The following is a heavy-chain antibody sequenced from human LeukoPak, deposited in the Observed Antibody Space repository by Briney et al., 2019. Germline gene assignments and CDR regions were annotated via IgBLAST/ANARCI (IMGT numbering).Heavy chain of an antibody. CDR1: GYIFNSYG. V-gene: IGHV1-18*01. J-gene: IGHJ4*02. CDR3: ARYPLGELSPFDY. Sequence: ASVKVSCKASGYIFNSYGISWVRQAPGQGLEWMGWINPNNGFKNYAQKVQGRVTLTTDTSTTTAYMELTRLRSDDTAVYYCARYPLGELSPFDYWGQGTLVTVSS. D-gene: IGHD3-16*02. CDR2: INPNNGFK.